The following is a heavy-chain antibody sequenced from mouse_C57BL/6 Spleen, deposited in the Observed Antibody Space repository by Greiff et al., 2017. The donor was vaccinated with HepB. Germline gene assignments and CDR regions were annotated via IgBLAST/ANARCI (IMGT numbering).Heavy chain of an antibody. J-gene: IGHJ3*01. D-gene: IGHD2-4*01. Sequence: EVKLQESGGGLVQPKGSLKLSCAASGFSFNTYAMNWVRQAPGKGLEWVARIRSKSNNYATYYADSVKDRFTISRDDSESMLYLQMNNLKTEDTAMYYCVRPYDYDGFAYWGQGTLVTVSA. CDR2: IRSKSNNYAT. V-gene: IGHV10-1*01. CDR1: GFSFNTYA. CDR3: VRPYDYDGFAY.